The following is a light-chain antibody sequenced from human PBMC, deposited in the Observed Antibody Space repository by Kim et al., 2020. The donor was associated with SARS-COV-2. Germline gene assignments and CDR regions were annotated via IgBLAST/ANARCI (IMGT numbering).Light chain of an antibody. CDR2: DVS. CDR3: SSYTTRDTLV. Sequence: QSALTQPASVSGSPGQSITISCTGTSSDVGTYRYVAWHQQHPGTAPKLLIYDVSERPSGVSERFSGSKSGNTASLTISGLQAEDEADYYCSSYTTRDTLVFGGGTQLTVL. V-gene: IGLV2-14*03. J-gene: IGLJ3*02. CDR1: SSDVGTYRY.